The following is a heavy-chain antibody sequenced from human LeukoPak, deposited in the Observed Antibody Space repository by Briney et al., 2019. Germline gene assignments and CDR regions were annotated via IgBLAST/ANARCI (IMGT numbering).Heavy chain of an antibody. J-gene: IGHJ2*01. CDR2: ISSSGGTT. D-gene: IGHD3-22*01. Sequence: ASLILSCAASGFTFSSYAMTWVRQAPGKGLEWVSGISSSGGTTYHADSVKGRFTISRDNSKNTLYLQMNSLRAEDTAVYYCVRKASYYDSSEDGYFDLWGRGTLVTVSS. V-gene: IGHV3-23*01. CDR1: GFTFSSYA. CDR3: VRKASYYDSSEDGYFDL.